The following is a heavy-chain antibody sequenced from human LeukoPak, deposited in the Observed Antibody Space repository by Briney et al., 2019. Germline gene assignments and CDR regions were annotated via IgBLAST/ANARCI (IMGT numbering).Heavy chain of an antibody. CDR3: AKVAISWGAQYYFDY. J-gene: IGHJ4*02. Sequence: GGSLRLSCAASGFTFSSYGMSWVRQAPGKGLEWVSAISGSGGSTYYADSVKGRFTISRDNSKNTLYLQMNSLRAEDTAVYYCAKVAISWGAQYYFDYWGQGTLVTVPS. CDR2: ISGSGGST. D-gene: IGHD6-13*01. V-gene: IGHV3-23*01. CDR1: GFTFSSYG.